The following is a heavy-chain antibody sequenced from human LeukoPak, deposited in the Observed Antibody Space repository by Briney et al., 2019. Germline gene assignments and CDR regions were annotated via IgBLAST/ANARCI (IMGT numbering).Heavy chain of an antibody. CDR3: ARLLRSTIVSGTADY. CDR2: INPKTGAT. CDR1: GYTFTDFH. J-gene: IGHJ4*02. V-gene: IGHV1-2*02. D-gene: IGHD3-3*01. Sequence: ASVKVSCKVSGYTFTDFHIHWLRQAPGQRPEWMGWINPKTGATNSTEKFQYRVSMTRDTSITTVYMEMRRLRFDDTAVYYCARLLRSTIVSGTADYWGQGTLVIVSS.